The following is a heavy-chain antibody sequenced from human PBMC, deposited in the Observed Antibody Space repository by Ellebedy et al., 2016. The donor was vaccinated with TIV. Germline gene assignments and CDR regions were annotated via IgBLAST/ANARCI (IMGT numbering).Heavy chain of an antibody. V-gene: IGHV3-21*01. CDR2: ISSSSSYI. D-gene: IGHD2-2*01. Sequence: GESLKISCAASGFTFSSYSMNWVRQAPGKGLEWVSSISSSSSYIYYADSVKGRFTISRDNAKNSLYLQMNSLRAEDTAVYYCARDLPAARDHYYYGMDVWGQGTTVTVSS. CDR1: GFTFSSYS. CDR3: ARDLPAARDHYYYGMDV. J-gene: IGHJ6*02.